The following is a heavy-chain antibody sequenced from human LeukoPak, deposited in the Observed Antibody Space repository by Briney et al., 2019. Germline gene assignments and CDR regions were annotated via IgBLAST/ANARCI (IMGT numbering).Heavy chain of an antibody. Sequence: GGSLRLSCAASGFAFSSYAMHWVRQAPGKGLEWVTIISYDGTNKYYADSVKGRFTISRDNSKNTLFLQMNSLRAEDTAVYYCARSNYYDSRSWGFDIWGQGTMVTVSS. CDR3: ARSNYYDSRSWGFDI. CDR2: ISYDGTNK. V-gene: IGHV3-30*04. D-gene: IGHD3-22*01. CDR1: GFAFSSYA. J-gene: IGHJ3*02.